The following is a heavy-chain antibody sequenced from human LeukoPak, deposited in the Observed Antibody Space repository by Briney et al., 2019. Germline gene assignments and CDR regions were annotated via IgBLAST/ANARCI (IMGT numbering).Heavy chain of an antibody. V-gene: IGHV4-61*01. CDR1: GGSVSSGSYY. J-gene: IGHJ6*02. Sequence: SETLSPTCTVSGGSVSSGSYYWSWIRQPPGKGLEWIGYIYYSGSTNYNPSLKSRVTISVDTSKNQFSLKLSSVTAADTAVYYCAREGLTTVTNYYYYGMDVWGQGTTVTVSS. CDR2: IYYSGST. CDR3: AREGLTTVTNYYYYGMDV. D-gene: IGHD4-11*01.